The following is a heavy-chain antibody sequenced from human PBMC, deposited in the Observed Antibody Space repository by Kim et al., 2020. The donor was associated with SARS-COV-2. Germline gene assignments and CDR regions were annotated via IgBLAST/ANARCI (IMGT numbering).Heavy chain of an antibody. CDR3: AREGIQGAFDI. CDR2: IYYSGST. Sequence: SETLSLTCTVSGCSISSGDYYWSWIRQPPGKGLEWIGYIYYSGSTYYNPSLKSRVTISVDTSKNQFSLKLSSVTAADTAVYYCAREGIQGAFDIWGQGTMVTVSS. V-gene: IGHV4-30-4*01. J-gene: IGHJ3*02. CDR1: GCSISSGDYY.